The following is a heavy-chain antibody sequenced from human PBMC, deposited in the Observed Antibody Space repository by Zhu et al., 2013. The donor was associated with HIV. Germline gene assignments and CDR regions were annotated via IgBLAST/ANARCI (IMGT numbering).Heavy chain of an antibody. Sequence: EVQLVESGGGLVQPGGSLRLSCAASGFTFSSYAMNWVRQAPGKGLEWVSGISGSGGNTYYADSVKGRFTISRDNSKNTLYLQMNSLRAGDTAVYYCAKDGIVFGIFGYWGQGTAVTVSS. J-gene: IGHJ4*02. CDR2: ISGSGGNT. CDR1: GFTFSSYA. V-gene: IGHV3-23*04. D-gene: IGHD3-10*02. CDR3: AKDGIVFGIFGY.